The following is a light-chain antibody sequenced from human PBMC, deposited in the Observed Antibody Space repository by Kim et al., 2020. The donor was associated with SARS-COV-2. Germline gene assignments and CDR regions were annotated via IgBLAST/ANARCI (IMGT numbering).Light chain of an antibody. CDR2: QDT. Sequence: LSPGQTASITCSGARLGQKYVCWYQQKPGQSPEVVIYQDTKRPSGIPERFSGSNSGNTATLTISGTRDVDEADYYCQVWDSTTTVFGGGTQLTVL. CDR1: RLGQKY. J-gene: IGLJ2*01. V-gene: IGLV3-1*01. CDR3: QVWDSTTTV.